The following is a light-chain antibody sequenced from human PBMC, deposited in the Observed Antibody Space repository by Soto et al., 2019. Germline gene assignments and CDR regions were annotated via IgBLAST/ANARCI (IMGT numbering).Light chain of an antibody. J-gene: IGKJ4*01. CDR2: GP. Sequence: DIVMTQSPATLSVSPGDRATLSCRASQDISNNLAWYQQKPGQAPRLLIYGPVRATGIPARFSGSGSGTEFTLTISSLQSEDFVLYYCQQYSNWPLTFGGGTKVDIK. CDR3: QQYSNWPLT. CDR1: QDISNN. V-gene: IGKV3-15*01.